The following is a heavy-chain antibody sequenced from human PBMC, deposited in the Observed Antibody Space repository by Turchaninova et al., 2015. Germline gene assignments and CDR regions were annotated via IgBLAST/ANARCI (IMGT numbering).Heavy chain of an antibody. J-gene: IGHJ4*02. D-gene: IGHD2-2*01. CDR1: GASISSSSYY. CDR2: IYYSGST. CDR3: ARSHIVVVPAASPFDY. V-gene: IGHV4-39*01. Sequence: QLQLQESGPGLVKPSETLSLTCTVSGASISSSSYYWGWIRQPPGKGLECIGSIYYSGSTDYNPSLKSRVTISVDTSKNQFSLKLSSVTAADTAVYYCARSHIVVVPAASPFDYWGQGTLVTVSS.